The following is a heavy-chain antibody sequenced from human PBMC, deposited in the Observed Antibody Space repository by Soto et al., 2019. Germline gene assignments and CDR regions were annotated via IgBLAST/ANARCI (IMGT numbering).Heavy chain of an antibody. J-gene: IGHJ6*02. CDR2: MNPNSGGT. D-gene: IGHD2-2*02. V-gene: IGHV1-2*02. Sequence: ASVKVSCKASGYTFTGYYMHWVRQAPGERLEWMGWMNPNSGGTNYAQKFQGRVTMTRDTSISTAYMELSRLRSDDTAVYYCARGKPPRDCSSTSCYKNYYYGMDVWGQGTTVTVSS. CDR1: GYTFTGYY. CDR3: ARGKPPRDCSSTSCYKNYYYGMDV.